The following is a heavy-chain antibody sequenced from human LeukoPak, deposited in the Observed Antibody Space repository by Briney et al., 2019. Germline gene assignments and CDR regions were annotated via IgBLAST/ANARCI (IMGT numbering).Heavy chain of an antibody. CDR1: GFTFTGYD. CDR2: ISSSGDNT. V-gene: IGHV3-23*01. Sequence: PGGSLRLSCAASGFTFTGYDMNWVRQSPGKGLEWISGISSSGDNTHYADSVKGRFTISRDNSNNTLCLQMNSLRAEDTALYYCVKGGWLDNWGQGTLVTVSS. D-gene: IGHD1-26*01. J-gene: IGHJ4*02. CDR3: VKGGWLDN.